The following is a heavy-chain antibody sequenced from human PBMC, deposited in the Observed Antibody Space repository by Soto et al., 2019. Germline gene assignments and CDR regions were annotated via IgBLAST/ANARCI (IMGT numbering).Heavy chain of an antibody. D-gene: IGHD3-10*01. CDR3: ARDRDDYGSGNYYNRMDF. CDR1: GGIFSTYA. V-gene: IGHV1-69*01. Sequence: QVQLVQSGDEVKKPGSSVKFSCKASGGIFSTYAISWLRQAPVQGLEWMGGIIPLFGTPNYAQRFQGKVTITADESTSTSYMVLSRLRSEESAVYYCARDRDDYGSGNYYNRMDFWGQGTLVTGSS. CDR2: IIPLFGTP. J-gene: IGHJ4*02.